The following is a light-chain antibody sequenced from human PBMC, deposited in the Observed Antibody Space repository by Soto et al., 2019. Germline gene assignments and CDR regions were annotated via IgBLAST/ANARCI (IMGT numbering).Light chain of an antibody. CDR1: QTVRNNY. CDR3: QQYNNWPMT. J-gene: IGKJ1*01. Sequence: EFVLTQSPGTLSLSPGERATLSCRASQTVRNNYLAWYQQKPGQAPRLLIYDASSRATGIPDRFSGGGSGTDFTLTISRLEPEDFAVYYCQQYNNWPMTFGQGTKVDIK. CDR2: DAS. V-gene: IGKV3-20*01.